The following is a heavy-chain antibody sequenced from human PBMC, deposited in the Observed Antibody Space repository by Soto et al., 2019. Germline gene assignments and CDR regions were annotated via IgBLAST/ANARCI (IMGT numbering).Heavy chain of an antibody. CDR2: INPNGST. D-gene: IGHD6-19*01. J-gene: IGHJ4*01. Sequence: SETLSLTCAVYGGSFSGYYWSWIRQPPGKGLEWIGEINPNGSTNQKPSLKSRATMSVDTSKNQFSLKLRSVTAADTAVYYCARHDGFSSGWIFDYWGHGTLVTVSS. V-gene: IGHV4-34*04. CDR1: GGSFSGYY. CDR3: ARHDGFSSGWIFDY.